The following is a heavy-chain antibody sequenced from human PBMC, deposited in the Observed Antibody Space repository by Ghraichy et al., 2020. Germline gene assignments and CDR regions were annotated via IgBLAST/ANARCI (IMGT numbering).Heavy chain of an antibody. D-gene: IGHD5-24*01. J-gene: IGHJ3*02. V-gene: IGHV3-74*01. CDR3: ARGRDGYSEDAFDI. Sequence: LSLTCAASGFTFSSYWMHWVRQAPGKGLVWVSRINTDGSSTTYADSVKGRFTISRDNAKNTLYLQMNSLRAEDTAVYYCARGRDGYSEDAFDIWGQGTMVTVSS. CDR2: INTDGSST. CDR1: GFTFSSYW.